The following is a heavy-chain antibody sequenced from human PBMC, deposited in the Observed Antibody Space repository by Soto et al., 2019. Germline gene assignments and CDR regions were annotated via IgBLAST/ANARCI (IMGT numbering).Heavy chain of an antibody. V-gene: IGHV4-59*01. CDR2: IYYNGSS. D-gene: IGHD3-3*01. Sequence: PSETLSLTCTVSGGSISGYSWSWIRQPPGKGLEWIGNIYYNGSSTYNPSLKSRVTISADTSKNQFSLNLNSVTAADTALYYCARVDDFWSGYYKYYYFDLWGQGTLVTVSS. CDR3: ARVDDFWSGYYKYYYFDL. J-gene: IGHJ4*02. CDR1: GGSISGYS.